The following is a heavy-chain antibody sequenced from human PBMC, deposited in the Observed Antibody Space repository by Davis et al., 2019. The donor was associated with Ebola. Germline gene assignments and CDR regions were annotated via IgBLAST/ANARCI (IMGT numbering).Heavy chain of an antibody. D-gene: IGHD3-10*01. CDR2: IHTSDSST. CDR1: GYSFTSYC. V-gene: IGHV5-10-1*01. CDR3: ARQSPMVRGVSGYDYGMDV. J-gene: IGHJ6*02. Sequence: GESPKTSRKGSGYSFTSYCISWVRQMPGKRLARMGSIHTSDSSTKYNPSFQGHVTISADKSISTAYLQWSSLKASDTAMYYCARQSPMVRGVSGYDYGMDVWGQGTTVTVSS.